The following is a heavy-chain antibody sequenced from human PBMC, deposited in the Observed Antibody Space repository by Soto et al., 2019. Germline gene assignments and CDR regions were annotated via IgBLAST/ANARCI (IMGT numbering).Heavy chain of an antibody. D-gene: IGHD3-22*01. V-gene: IGHV4-31*03. CDR1: GGSISSGAYY. CDR2: IYYSGTT. J-gene: IGHJ3*02. Sequence: QVQLQESGPGLVKPSQTLSLSCTVSGGSISSGAYYWSWIRQHPGKGLEWIGYIYYSGTTYYNPSLKSRVTMSVDTSKNQFSLKLSSVTAADTAVYYCARGPDNDTDDAFDIWAKGQWSPSLQ. CDR3: ARGPDNDTDDAFDI.